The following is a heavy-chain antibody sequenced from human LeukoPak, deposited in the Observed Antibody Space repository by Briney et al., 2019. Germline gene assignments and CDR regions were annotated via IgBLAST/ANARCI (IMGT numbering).Heavy chain of an antibody. J-gene: IGHJ6*03. Sequence: GGSLRLSCAASGFTFSSYAMSWVRQAPGKGLEWVSYISSSGSTIYYADSVKGRFTISRDNAKNSLYLQMNSLRAEDTAVYYCARLADMVRGVLYYMDVWGKGTTVTISS. CDR3: ARLADMVRGVLYYMDV. CDR1: GFTFSSYA. D-gene: IGHD3-10*01. CDR2: ISSSGSTI. V-gene: IGHV3-48*03.